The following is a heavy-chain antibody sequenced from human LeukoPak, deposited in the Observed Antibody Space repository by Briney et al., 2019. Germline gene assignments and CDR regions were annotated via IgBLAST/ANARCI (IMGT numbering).Heavy chain of an antibody. V-gene: IGHV4-4*02. D-gene: IGHD3-3*01. Sequence: SETLSLTCAVSGGSISSSNWWSWVRPPPGKGLEWIGEIYHSGSTNYNPSLKSRVTISVDKSKNQFSLKLSSVTAADTAVYYCASRVDFWSGYSSYYYMDVWGKGTTVTVSS. CDR2: IYHSGST. J-gene: IGHJ6*03. CDR3: ASRVDFWSGYSSYYYMDV. CDR1: GGSISSSNW.